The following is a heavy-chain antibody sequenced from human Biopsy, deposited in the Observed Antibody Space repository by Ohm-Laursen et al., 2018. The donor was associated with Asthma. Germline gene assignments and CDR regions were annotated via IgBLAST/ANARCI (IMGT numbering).Heavy chain of an antibody. Sequence: SLRLSCAASGFTFSRYAMSWVRQAPGKGLEWVAGISTRGGSTYYADSVKGRFTISRDNSKDTLYLQVNSLRGDDTAVYYCARGKTWGRSYYFDYWGQGTLVTVSS. CDR1: GFTFSRYA. D-gene: IGHD6-6*01. CDR3: ARGKTWGRSYYFDY. J-gene: IGHJ4*02. V-gene: IGHV3-23*01. CDR2: ISTRGGST.